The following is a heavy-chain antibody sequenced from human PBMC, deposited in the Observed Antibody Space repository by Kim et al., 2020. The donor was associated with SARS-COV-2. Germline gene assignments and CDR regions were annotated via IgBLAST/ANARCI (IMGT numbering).Heavy chain of an antibody. Sequence: PGKWLEWIVRLYYDGKPTHNPSLTSRLTISVDTSKTQFSLKLTSLTAADTAVYYCARSGWFKFYFDHWGQGTLVAVSS. D-gene: IGHD6-19*01. V-gene: IGHV4-39*01. CDR2: LYYDGKP. J-gene: IGHJ4*02. CDR3: ARSGWFKFYFDH.